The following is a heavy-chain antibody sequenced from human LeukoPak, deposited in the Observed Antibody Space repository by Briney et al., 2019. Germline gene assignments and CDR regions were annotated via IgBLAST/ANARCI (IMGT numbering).Heavy chain of an antibody. CDR3: ARVWSSVVIEFDP. CDR2: ISAYNTNT. Sequence: ASVKVSCKASGYTFTNYGISWVRQAPGQGLEWMGWISAYNTNTDYAQKFQGRVTMTTDTSTSTAYMELRSLRSDDTAVYYCARVWSSVVIEFDPWGQGTLVTVSS. D-gene: IGHD3-22*01. V-gene: IGHV1-18*01. CDR1: GYTFTNYG. J-gene: IGHJ5*02.